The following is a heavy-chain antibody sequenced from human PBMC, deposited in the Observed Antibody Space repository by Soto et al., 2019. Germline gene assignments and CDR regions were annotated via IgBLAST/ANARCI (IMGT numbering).Heavy chain of an antibody. Sequence: XGWLRLSCVGCTSSFKDYAMAWVRQAPGKGLEWVSALTETGGSTYYAASVKGRFTISRDNSRNTVYLQMDRLRVADTAVYYCAKIKGAITFLHFDNWGQGTQVTSPQ. J-gene: IGHJ4*02. D-gene: IGHD3-16*01. CDR3: AKIKGAITFLHFDN. CDR1: TSSFKDYA. CDR2: LTETGGST. V-gene: IGHV3-23*01.